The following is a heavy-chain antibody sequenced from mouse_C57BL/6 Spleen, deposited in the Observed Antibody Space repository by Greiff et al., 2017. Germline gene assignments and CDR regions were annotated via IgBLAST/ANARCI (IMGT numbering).Heavy chain of an antibody. Sequence: QVQLQQSGAELVRPGASVKMSCKASGYTFTSYKMHWVKQTPRQGLDWIGAIYPGNGDTSYNQKFKGKATLTVDKSSSTAYMQLSSLTSEDSAVYFCAREMYFDVWGTGTSVTVSS. CDR3: AREMYFDV. J-gene: IGHJ1*03. CDR2: IYPGNGDT. CDR1: GYTFTSYK. V-gene: IGHV1-12*01.